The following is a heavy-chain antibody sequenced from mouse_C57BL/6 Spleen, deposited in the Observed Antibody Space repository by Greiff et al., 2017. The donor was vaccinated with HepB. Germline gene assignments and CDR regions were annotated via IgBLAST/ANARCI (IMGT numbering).Heavy chain of an antibody. V-gene: IGHV2-6*03. CDR1: GFSLTSYG. CDR2: IWSDGST. CDR3: ARYNNPDGDGYYDAMDY. J-gene: IGHJ4*01. D-gene: IGHD2-3*01. Sequence: VQLQQSGPGLVAPSQSLSITCTVSGFSLTSYGVHWVRQPPGKGLEWLVVIWSDGSTTYNSALKSRLSISKDNSKSQGFLKMNSLQTDDTAMYYWARYNNPDGDGYYDAMDYWGQGTSVTVSS.